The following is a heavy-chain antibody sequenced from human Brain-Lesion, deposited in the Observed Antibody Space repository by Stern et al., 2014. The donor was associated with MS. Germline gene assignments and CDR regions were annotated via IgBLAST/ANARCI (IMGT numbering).Heavy chain of an antibody. D-gene: IGHD5-18*01. Sequence: QVQLVESGPGLVKPSQTLSLTCTVSGGSVGSGSYDWSWIRQPAGKGLEWIGRIYTTGSTSYNPSLKSRGSISIATSQNPISLKLPSVTAADTAVYYCARDKEDTNMAFRYFDNWGQGTLVTVSS. V-gene: IGHV4-61*02. CDR1: GGSVGSGSYD. CDR2: IYTTGST. CDR3: ARDKEDTNMAFRYFDN. J-gene: IGHJ4*02.